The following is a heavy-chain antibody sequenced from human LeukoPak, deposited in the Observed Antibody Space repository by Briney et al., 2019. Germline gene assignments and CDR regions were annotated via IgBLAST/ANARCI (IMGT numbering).Heavy chain of an antibody. CDR1: GFTFSNYW. CDR3: ATRYFDL. CDR2: VKQDGSEK. V-gene: IGHV3-7*01. Sequence: GGSLRLSCAASGFTFSNYWMNWVRQAPGKGLEWVANVKQDGSEKYYVASVKGLFTISRDNAKNPLYLQMNSLRAEDTAVYYCATRYFDLWGRGTLVTVSS. J-gene: IGHJ2*01.